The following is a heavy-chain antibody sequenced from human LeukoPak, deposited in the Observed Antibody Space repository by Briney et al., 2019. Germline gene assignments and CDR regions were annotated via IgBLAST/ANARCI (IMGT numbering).Heavy chain of an antibody. Sequence: ASVKVSCKASGCTFTGYYMHWVRQAPGQGLEWMGWINPNSGGTNYAQKFQGRVTMTRDTSISTAYMELSRLRSDDTAVYYCARLTVRDGYNFAYWGQGTLVTVSS. CDR3: ARLTVRDGYNFAY. CDR2: INPNSGGT. V-gene: IGHV1-2*02. D-gene: IGHD5-24*01. CDR1: GCTFTGYY. J-gene: IGHJ4*02.